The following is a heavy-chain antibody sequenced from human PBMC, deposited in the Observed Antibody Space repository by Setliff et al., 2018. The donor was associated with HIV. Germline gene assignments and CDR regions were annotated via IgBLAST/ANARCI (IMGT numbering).Heavy chain of an antibody. Sequence: GGSLRLSCAASGFTFSTYAMGWVRQAPGKGLEWVSTVGAVGAHTHYAESVKGRFTISKDNSKNTLYLQMSSLRDEDTAVYYCAKVFAYGVDGFDIWGQGTMVTVSS. CDR3: AKVFAYGVDGFDI. J-gene: IGHJ3*02. CDR1: GFTFSTYA. D-gene: IGHD4-17*01. CDR2: VGAVGAHT. V-gene: IGHV3-23*01.